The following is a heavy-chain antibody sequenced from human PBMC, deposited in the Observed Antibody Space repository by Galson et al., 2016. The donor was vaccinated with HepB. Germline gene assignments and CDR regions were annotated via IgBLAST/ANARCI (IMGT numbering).Heavy chain of an antibody. CDR1: GYTFDTYW. Sequence: QSGAEVKKPGESLKISCRGSGYTFDTYWIGWVRQMPGKGLEWMGIVYPGDFDIRYSPSFQGQVTISVDKSISTAYLQWGSLPASDTSMYYCAGSLTGSYDFGGASYNYYAMDGGGQGTTVTVS. D-gene: IGHD3-3*01. V-gene: IGHV5-51*01. CDR3: AGSLTGSYDFGGASYNYYAMDG. CDR2: VYPGDFDI. J-gene: IGHJ6*02.